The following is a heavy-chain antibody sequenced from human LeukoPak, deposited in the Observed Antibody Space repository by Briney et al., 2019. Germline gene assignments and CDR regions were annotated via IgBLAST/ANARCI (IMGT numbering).Heavy chain of an antibody. Sequence: PSETLSLTCTVSGGSISSYYWSWIRQPPGKGLEWIGYIYYSGSTNYHPSLKSRVTISVDTSKIQFSLKLSAVTAADTAVYYCARRYLEYYYDSSGYYDYWGQGTLVTVSS. V-gene: IGHV4-59*08. J-gene: IGHJ4*02. D-gene: IGHD3-22*01. CDR2: IYYSGST. CDR3: ARRYLEYYYDSSGYYDY. CDR1: GGSISSYY.